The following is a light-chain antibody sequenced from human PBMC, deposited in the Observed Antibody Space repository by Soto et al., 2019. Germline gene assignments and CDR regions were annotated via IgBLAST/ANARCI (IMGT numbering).Light chain of an antibody. CDR1: SSDVGGYNY. J-gene: IGLJ3*02. CDR3: SSYAGSNKV. CDR2: EVN. V-gene: IGLV2-8*01. Sequence: QSALTQPPSASGSPGQSVALSCTGTSSDVGGYNYVPWYQHHPGKAPKLMIYEVNKRPSGVPDRFSGSKSGNTASLTVSGLQADDEADYYCSSYAGSNKVFGGGTQLTVL.